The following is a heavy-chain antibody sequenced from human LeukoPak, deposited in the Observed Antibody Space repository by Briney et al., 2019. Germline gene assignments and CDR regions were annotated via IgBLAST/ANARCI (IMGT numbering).Heavy chain of an antibody. CDR2: IIPIFGTA. V-gene: IGHV1-69*13. Sequence: SVKVSCKASGYTFTSYYMHWVRQAPGQGLEWMGGIIPIFGTANYAQKFQGRVTITADESTSTAYMELSSLRSEDTAVYYCARVRKSYYDSSGLDAFDIWSQGTMVTVSS. J-gene: IGHJ3*02. CDR3: ARVRKSYYDSSGLDAFDI. CDR1: GYTFTSYY. D-gene: IGHD3-22*01.